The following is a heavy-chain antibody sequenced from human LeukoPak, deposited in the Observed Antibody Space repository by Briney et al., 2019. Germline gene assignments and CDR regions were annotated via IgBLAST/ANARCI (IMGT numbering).Heavy chain of an antibody. V-gene: IGHV4-34*01. J-gene: IGHJ6*02. CDR3: ARGPFAPDV. Sequence: SETLSLACGVYGGSFRGYYWSWIRQPPGKGLEWIGDINYSGVTNYNPSLKSRVTISLDTSKNQFSLKVTSVTAADTAVYYCARGPFAPDVWGQGTTVTVSS. CDR1: GGSFRGYY. CDR2: INYSGVT.